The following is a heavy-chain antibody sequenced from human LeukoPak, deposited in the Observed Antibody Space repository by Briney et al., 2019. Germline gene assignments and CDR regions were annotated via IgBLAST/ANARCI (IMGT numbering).Heavy chain of an antibody. CDR3: VREGAYSTSSPAGY. D-gene: IGHD6-6*01. V-gene: IGHV3-7*01. J-gene: IGHJ4*02. CDR2: INQDGSEK. CDR1: GFTISSYW. Sequence: GGSLRLSCAASGFTISSYWMSWVRQAPGKRLEWVANINQDGSEKYYVDSVKGRFIISRDNARNSLFLQMNILTADDTAVYYCVREGAYSTSSPAGYWGQGTLVSVSS.